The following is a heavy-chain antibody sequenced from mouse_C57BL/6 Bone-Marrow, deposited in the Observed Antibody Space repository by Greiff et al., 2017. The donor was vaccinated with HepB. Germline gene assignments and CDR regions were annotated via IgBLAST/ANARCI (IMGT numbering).Heavy chain of an antibody. J-gene: IGHJ2*01. CDR3: AFYDYDYFDY. CDR2: INPSSGYT. Sequence: VMLVESGAELVRPGASVTLSCKASGYTFTSYTMHWVKQRPGQGLEWIGYINPSSGYTKYNQKFKDKATLTADKSSSTAYMQLSSLTSEDSAVYYCAFYDYDYFDYWGQGTTLTVSS. CDR1: GYTFTSYT. V-gene: IGHV1-4*01. D-gene: IGHD2-4*01.